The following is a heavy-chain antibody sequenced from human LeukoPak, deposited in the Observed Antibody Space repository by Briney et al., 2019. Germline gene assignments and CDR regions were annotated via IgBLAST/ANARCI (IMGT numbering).Heavy chain of an antibody. CDR1: GLSLNNYA. CDR2: SSSSDDGK. CDR3: AKAPVTSCRGAFCYPFDY. V-gene: IGHV3-23*01. Sequence: GGSLRLSCTASGLSLNNYAMSWVRRVPGKGLEWVSASSSSDDGKWYAESVRGRFTISRDTSKNTVYLQMNSLRVEDAGVYYCAKAPVTSCRGAFCYPFDYWGHGTLVTVSS. J-gene: IGHJ4*01. D-gene: IGHD2-21*01.